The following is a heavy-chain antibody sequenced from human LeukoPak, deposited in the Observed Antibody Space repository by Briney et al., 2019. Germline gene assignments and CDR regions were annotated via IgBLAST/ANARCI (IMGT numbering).Heavy chain of an antibody. D-gene: IGHD6-13*01. J-gene: IGHJ4*02. V-gene: IGHV4-59*08. CDR3: ARHADSSSWYSDY. CDR1: GGSISSYY. Sequence: PSETLSLTCTVSGGSISSYYWSWIRQPPGKGLEWIGYIYYSGSTNYNPSLKSRVTISVDTSKNQFSLKLSSVTAADTAVYYCARHADSSSWYSDYWGQGTLVTVPS. CDR2: IYYSGST.